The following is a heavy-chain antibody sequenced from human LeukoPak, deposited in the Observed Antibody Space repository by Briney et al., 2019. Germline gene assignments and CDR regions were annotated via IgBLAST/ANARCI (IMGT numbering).Heavy chain of an antibody. CDR2: INHSGST. Sequence: SETLSLTCAVYGGSFSGYYWSWIRQPPGKGLEWIGEINHSGSTNHNPSLKSRVTISVDTSKNQFSLKLSSVTAADTAVYYCARGAIFGVVPSNWFDPWGQGTLVTVSS. CDR1: GGSFSGYY. D-gene: IGHD3-3*01. V-gene: IGHV4-34*01. J-gene: IGHJ5*02. CDR3: ARGAIFGVVPSNWFDP.